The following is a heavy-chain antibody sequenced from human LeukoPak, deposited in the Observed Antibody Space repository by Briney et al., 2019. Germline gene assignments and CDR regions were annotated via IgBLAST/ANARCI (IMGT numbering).Heavy chain of an antibody. CDR2: ISGSGGST. J-gene: IGHJ4*02. CDR3: AKSGGSSGKALGY. CDR1: GFTFSSYA. V-gene: IGHV3-23*01. D-gene: IGHD3-22*01. Sequence: PGGTLRLSCAASGFTFSSYAMSWVRQAPGKGLEWVSAISGSGGSTYYADPVKGRFTISGDNSKNTLYLQMNSLRAEDTAVYYGAKSGGSSGKALGYWGQGTLVTVSS.